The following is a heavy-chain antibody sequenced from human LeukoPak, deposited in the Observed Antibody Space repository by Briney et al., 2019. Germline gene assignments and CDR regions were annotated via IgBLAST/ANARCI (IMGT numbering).Heavy chain of an antibody. J-gene: IGHJ4*02. CDR3: ATLMIPFGGVMIDY. Sequence: SETLSLTCAVYGGSFSGYYWSWIRQPPGKGLEWIGEINHSGSTKYNPSLKSRVTMSVDTSKNQFSLKLNSVTAADTALYYCATLMIPFGGVMIDYWGQGTLVTVSS. V-gene: IGHV4-34*01. CDR2: INHSGST. CDR1: GGSFSGYY. D-gene: IGHD3-16*01.